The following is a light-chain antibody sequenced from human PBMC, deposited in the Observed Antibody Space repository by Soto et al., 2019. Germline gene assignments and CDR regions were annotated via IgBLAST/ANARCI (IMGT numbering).Light chain of an antibody. Sequence: QSVLTQPPSASGSPGQSVTISCTGTSSDVGGYNYVSWYQHHPGKAPKLIIYEVYKRPSGGPDRFSGSKSGNTAALTVSGLQAEDEADYYCSSYVGTNSYVFGTGTKLTVL. CDR1: SSDVGGYNY. V-gene: IGLV2-8*01. J-gene: IGLJ1*01. CDR3: SSYVGTNSYV. CDR2: EVY.